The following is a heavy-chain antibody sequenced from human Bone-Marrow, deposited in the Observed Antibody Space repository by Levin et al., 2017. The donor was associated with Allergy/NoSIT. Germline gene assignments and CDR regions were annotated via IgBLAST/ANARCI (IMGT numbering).Heavy chain of an antibody. Sequence: PSETLSLTCAVYGGSFSGYYWSWIRQPPGKGLEWIGEINHSGSTNYNPSLKSRVTISVDTSKNQFSLKLSSVTAADTAVYYCVVDSSSSGYFDYWGQGTLVTVSS. CDR3: VVDSSSSGYFDY. J-gene: IGHJ4*02. CDR1: GGSFSGYY. CDR2: INHSGST. V-gene: IGHV4-34*01. D-gene: IGHD6-6*01.